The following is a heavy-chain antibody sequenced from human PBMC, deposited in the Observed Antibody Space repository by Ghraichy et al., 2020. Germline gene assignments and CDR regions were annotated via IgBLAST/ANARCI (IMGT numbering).Heavy chain of an antibody. J-gene: IGHJ4*02. D-gene: IGHD6-6*01. CDR2: IYHSGST. Sequence: SETLSLTCAVSGGSISSSNWWSWVRQPPGKGLEWIGEIYHSGSTNYNPSLKSRVTISVDKSKNQFSLQLSSVTAADTAVYYCAREKSIAARPLDYWGQGTLVTVSS. CDR3: AREKSIAARPLDY. CDR1: GGSISSSNW. V-gene: IGHV4-4*02.